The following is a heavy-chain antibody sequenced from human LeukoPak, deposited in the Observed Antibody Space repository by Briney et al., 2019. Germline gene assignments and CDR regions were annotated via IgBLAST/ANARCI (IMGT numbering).Heavy chain of an antibody. CDR1: GFTFSSYA. J-gene: IGHJ4*02. CDR3: VRRGYTSGYDY. CDR2: ISGSGGST. Sequence: PGGSLRLSCAASGFTFSSYAMSWVRQAPGKGLEWVSAISGSGGSTYYAGSVKGRFTISRDDSKNTMYLQMSSLRAEDTAVYYCVRRGYTSGYDYWGQGTLVTVSS. V-gene: IGHV3-23*01. D-gene: IGHD5-18*01.